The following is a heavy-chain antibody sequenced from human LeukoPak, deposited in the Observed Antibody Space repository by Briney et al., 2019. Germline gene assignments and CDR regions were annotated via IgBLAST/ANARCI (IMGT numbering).Heavy chain of an antibody. CDR3: ARSEPFYYYYGMDV. CDR2: IYYSGST. V-gene: IGHV4-59*01. J-gene: IGHJ6*02. CDR1: GGSISSYY. Sequence: PSETLSLTCTVSGGSISSYYWSWIRQPPGKGLEWIGYIYYSGSTNYNPSLKSRVTISVDTSKNQFSLKLSSVTAADTAVYYCARSEPFYYYYGMDVRGQGTTVTVSS.